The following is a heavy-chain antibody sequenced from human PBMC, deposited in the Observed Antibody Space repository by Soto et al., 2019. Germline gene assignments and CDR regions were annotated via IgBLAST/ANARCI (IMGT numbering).Heavy chain of an antibody. J-gene: IGHJ6*02. CDR2: ISGRGYAT. CDR3: AKEETVLVNYYYYYSMDV. V-gene: IGHV3-23*01. Sequence: EVQLLESGGGLVQPGGSLRLSCAASGFTFSSYAMSWVRQAPGMGLEWVSVISGRGYATYYADSVKGRFTVSRDNSNNTVYLQMNRLTAEDTAVYYCAKEETVLVNYYYYYSMDVWGQGTTVTVSS. CDR1: GFTFSSYA. D-gene: IGHD4-17*01.